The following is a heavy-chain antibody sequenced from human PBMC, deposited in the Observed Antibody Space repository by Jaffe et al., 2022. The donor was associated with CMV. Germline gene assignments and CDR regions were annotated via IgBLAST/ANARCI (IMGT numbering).Heavy chain of an antibody. CDR1: GGSISSSSYY. D-gene: IGHD3-10*01. J-gene: IGHJ4*02. CDR2: IYYSGST. Sequence: QLQLQESGPGLVKPSETLSLTCTVSGGSISSSSYYWGWIRQPPGKGLEWIGSIYYSGSTYYNPSLKSRVTISVDTSKNQFSLKLSSVTAADTAVYYCACRGGITMVRGVITDYWGQGTLVTVSS. V-gene: IGHV4-39*01. CDR3: ACRGGITMVRGVITDY.